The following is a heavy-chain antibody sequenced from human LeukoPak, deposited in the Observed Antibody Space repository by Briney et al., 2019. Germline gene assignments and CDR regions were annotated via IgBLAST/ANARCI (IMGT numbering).Heavy chain of an antibody. CDR2: IYSGGNT. D-gene: IGHD5-24*01. CDR1: GFTVSNTY. V-gene: IGHV3-66*01. J-gene: IGHJ4*02. CDR3: GRGWAVDF. Sequence: PGGSLRLSCAASGFTVSNTYMNWVRQAPGKGLEWVSVIYSGGNTYYADSVKGRFTISRDNSKNTLYLQMNSLRAEDTAVYYCGRGWAVDFWGQGTLVTVSS.